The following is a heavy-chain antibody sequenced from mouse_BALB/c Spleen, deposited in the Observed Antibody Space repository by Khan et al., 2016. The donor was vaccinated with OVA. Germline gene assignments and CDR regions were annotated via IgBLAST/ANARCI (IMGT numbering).Heavy chain of an antibody. Sequence: QVQLQQSGAELAKPGASVKMSCKASGYTFINYWILWVKQRPGQGLEWIGYINPSTGYTEHNQNFKDKATLTADKSSSTAYMQLSSLTSEDSAVYYCERRGLRWDFDYWGQGTTLTVSS. CDR2: INPSTGYT. CDR3: ERRGLRWDFDY. CDR1: GYTFINYW. V-gene: IGHV1-7*01. J-gene: IGHJ2*01. D-gene: IGHD1-1*01.